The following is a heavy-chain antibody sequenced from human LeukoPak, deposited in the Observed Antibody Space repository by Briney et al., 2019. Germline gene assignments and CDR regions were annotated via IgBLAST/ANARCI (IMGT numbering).Heavy chain of an antibody. V-gene: IGHV1-46*01. J-gene: IGHJ5*02. Sequence: ASVKVSCKASGYTFTSYYMHWVRQAPGQGLEWMGIINPSGGSTSYAQKFQGRVTITADESTSTAYMELSSLRSEDTAVYYCAKSMIVVVPYPNWFDPWGQGTLVTVSS. CDR3: AKSMIVVVPYPNWFDP. CDR1: GYTFTSYY. D-gene: IGHD3-22*01. CDR2: INPSGGST.